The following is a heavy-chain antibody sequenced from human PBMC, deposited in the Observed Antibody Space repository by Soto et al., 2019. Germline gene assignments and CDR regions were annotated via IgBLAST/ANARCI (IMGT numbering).Heavy chain of an antibody. CDR2: ISYDGSIK. V-gene: IGHV3-30*18. D-gene: IGHD5-18*01. Sequence: AGWSLRLSCAASGFTFRGYGMHWVRQAPGRGLEWVALISYDGSIKYYADSVRGRFTISRDNSKNTLYLQMNSLRAEDTAVYYCANSEYSRYKNIDVWGQGTTVTVSS. CDR3: ANSEYSRYKNIDV. CDR1: GFTFRGYG. J-gene: IGHJ6*02.